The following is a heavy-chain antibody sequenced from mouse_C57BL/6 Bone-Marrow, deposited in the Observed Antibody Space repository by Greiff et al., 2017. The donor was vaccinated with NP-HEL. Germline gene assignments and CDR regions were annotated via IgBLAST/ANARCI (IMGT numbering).Heavy chain of an antibody. J-gene: IGHJ4*01. CDR2: IDPSDSYT. V-gene: IGHV1-59*01. CDR3: ARNGCDGAMDY. D-gene: IGHD2-13*01. Sequence: QVQLQQPGAELVRPGTSVKLSCKASGYTFTSYWMHWVKQRPGQGLEWIGVIDPSDSYTNYNQQFKGKATLTVDTSSSTAYMQLSSLTSEDSAVYYCARNGCDGAMDYWGQGTSVTVSS. CDR1: GYTFTSYW.